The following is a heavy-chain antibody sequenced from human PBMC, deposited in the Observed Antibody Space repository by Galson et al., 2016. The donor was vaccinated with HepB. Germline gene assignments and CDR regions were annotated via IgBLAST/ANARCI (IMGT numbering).Heavy chain of an antibody. Sequence: SLRLSCAASGFTFSDYYMSWIRQAPGKGLEWVSYISVTSTYTNYADSVKGRFTVSRDNAKNSLYLQMNTLRAEDTAIYYCARDRGSYCGGDCSDYYFAYWGQGTLLTVSS. V-gene: IGHV3-11*06. D-gene: IGHD2-21*02. J-gene: IGHJ4*02. CDR2: ISVTSTYT. CDR3: ARDRGSYCGGDCSDYYFAY. CDR1: GFTFSDYY.